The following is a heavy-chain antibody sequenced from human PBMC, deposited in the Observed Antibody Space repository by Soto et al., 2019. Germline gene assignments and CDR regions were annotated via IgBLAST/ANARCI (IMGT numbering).Heavy chain of an antibody. J-gene: IGHJ4*02. CDR3: ARGSSPANYYDSSGSLGY. Sequence: SVKVSCKASGGTFSSYAISWVRQAPGQGLEWMGGIIPIFGTANYAQKFQGRVTITADESTSTAYMELSSLRSEDTAVYCCARGSSPANYYDSSGSLGYWGQGTLVTVSS. V-gene: IGHV1-69*13. CDR2: IIPIFGTA. D-gene: IGHD3-22*01. CDR1: GGTFSSYA.